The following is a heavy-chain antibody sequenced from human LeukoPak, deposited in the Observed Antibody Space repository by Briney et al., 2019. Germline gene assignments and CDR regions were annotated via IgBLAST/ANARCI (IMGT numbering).Heavy chain of an antibody. CDR1: GYTLINLS. CDR3: ASILYGYGLDV. V-gene: IGHV1-24*01. Sequence: GASVKVSCKVSGYTLINLSMHWVRQAPGKGLEWMGSSDPHQTNYARNFQGRLTMTEDTSADTAYMELSSLRSEDTAVYYCASILYGYGLDVWGEGTTVTVSS. CDR2: SDPHQT. D-gene: IGHD2/OR15-2a*01. J-gene: IGHJ6*04.